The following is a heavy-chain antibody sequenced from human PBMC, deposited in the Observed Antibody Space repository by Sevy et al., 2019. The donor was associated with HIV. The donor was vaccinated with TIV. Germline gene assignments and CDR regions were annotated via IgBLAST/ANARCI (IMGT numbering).Heavy chain of an antibody. Sequence: ASVKVSCKASGGPCSSFAFSWVRRAPRQGLEWIGGIIPLSTTTNYAQKFQGRVTITADESTSTAYMELSSLTSDDTAVYYCATVGGYSAFEGPYYIDYWGQGTLVTVSS. J-gene: IGHJ4*02. CDR3: ATVGGYSAFEGPYYIDY. CDR2: IIPLSTTT. D-gene: IGHD5-12*01. CDR1: GGPCSSFA. V-gene: IGHV1-69*13.